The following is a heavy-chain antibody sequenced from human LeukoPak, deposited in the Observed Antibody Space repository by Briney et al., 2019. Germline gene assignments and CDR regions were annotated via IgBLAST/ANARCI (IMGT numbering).Heavy chain of an antibody. CDR2: IYSGGST. J-gene: IGHJ6*02. CDR3: AKEGRDVKNARYGMDV. D-gene: IGHD5-24*01. CDR1: GFTVSSNY. V-gene: IGHV3-53*01. Sequence: IQPGGSLRLSCAASGFTVSSNYMSWVRQAPGKGLEWVSVIYSGGSTYYADSVKGRFTISRDNSKNTLYLQMNSLRAEDTAVYYCAKEGRDVKNARYGMDVWGQGTTVTVSS.